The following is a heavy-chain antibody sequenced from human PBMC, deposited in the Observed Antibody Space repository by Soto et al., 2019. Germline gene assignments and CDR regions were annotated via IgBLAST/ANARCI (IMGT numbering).Heavy chain of an antibody. Sequence: ASVKVSCKSSGYPFTHYGITWIRQAPGQGLEWMGWISPFNGNTNYGQTLQGRVTLTTETSTSTVYMELRSLRSDDTAVYYCARDQSFDRTYSSGIDGWGQGTTVTVSS. CDR2: ISPFNGNT. CDR1: GYPFTHYG. CDR3: ARDQSFDRTYSSGIDG. V-gene: IGHV1-18*01. J-gene: IGHJ6*02. D-gene: IGHD2-21*01.